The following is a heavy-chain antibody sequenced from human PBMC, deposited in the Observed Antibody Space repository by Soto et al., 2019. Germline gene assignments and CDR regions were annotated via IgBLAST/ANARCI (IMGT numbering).Heavy chain of an antibody. CDR2: IIPIAGIA. D-gene: IGHD1-26*01. J-gene: IGHJ4*02. CDR3: ASDRGTGSYHYFDY. CDR1: GGTFSRHG. Sequence: QVHLVQSGAEVKKPGSSVKVSCKASGGTFSRHGINWVRQAPGQGLEWMGGIIPIAGIAHYAQKFQGRVTITADESTSTVYMELSSLRSEDTAVYFCASDRGTGSYHYFDYWGQGTLVTVSS. V-gene: IGHV1-69*01.